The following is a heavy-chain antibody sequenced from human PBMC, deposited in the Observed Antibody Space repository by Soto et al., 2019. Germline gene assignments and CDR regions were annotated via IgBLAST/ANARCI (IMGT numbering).Heavy chain of an antibody. V-gene: IGHV3-33*08. J-gene: IGHJ4*01. CDR1: RFTFSSYA. D-gene: IGHD3-16*01. CDR2: VWFDGSSQ. Sequence: GGSLRLSCAASRFTFSSYAMSWVRQAPGKGLEWVAVVWFDGSSQYYADSVHGRFTISRDNSKNTLYLQMNSLSVEDTAVFFCASDHEMWGGYLTSVDYWGQGILVTVSS. CDR3: ASDHEMWGGYLTSVDY.